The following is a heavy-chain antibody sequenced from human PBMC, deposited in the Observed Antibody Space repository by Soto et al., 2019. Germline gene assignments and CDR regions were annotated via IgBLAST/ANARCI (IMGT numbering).Heavy chain of an antibody. D-gene: IGHD3-22*01. J-gene: IGHJ4*02. Sequence: GGSLRLSCAASGFMFNNYAMSWVRQAPGKGLEWVSTVSVSGGTTYYADSLKGRFTISRDNSKKTVYLQMNRLRADDTAIYYCAKGLYYNDSSGYRLFDYWGQGTMVTVYS. CDR2: VSVSGGTT. CDR3: AKGLYYNDSSGYRLFDY. CDR1: GFMFNNYA. V-gene: IGHV3-23*01.